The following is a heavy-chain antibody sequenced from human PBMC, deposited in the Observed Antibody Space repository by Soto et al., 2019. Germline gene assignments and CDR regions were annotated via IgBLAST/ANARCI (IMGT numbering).Heavy chain of an antibody. J-gene: IGHJ5*02. V-gene: IGHV1-18*01. CDR1: GYTFTSYG. Sequence: ASVKVSCKASGYTFTSYGISWVRQAPGQGLEWMGWISAYNGNTNYAQKLQGRVTMTTDTSTSTAYMELRSLRSDDTAVYYCARVIFVVVTEGWFDPWGQETLVTVSS. D-gene: IGHD2-21*02. CDR3: ARVIFVVVTEGWFDP. CDR2: ISAYNGNT.